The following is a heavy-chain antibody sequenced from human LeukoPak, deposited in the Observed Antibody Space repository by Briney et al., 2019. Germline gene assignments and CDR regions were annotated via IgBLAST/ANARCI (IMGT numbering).Heavy chain of an antibody. V-gene: IGHV4-59*01. CDR1: GGSISSYY. D-gene: IGHD3-9*01. Sequence: SETLSLTCTVSGGSISSYYWSWIRQPPGKGLEWIGYIYYSGSTNYNPSLKSRVTISVDTSKNQFSLKLSSLTAADTAVYYCARSLPHYDILTGYYRSRWFDPWGQGTLVTVSS. CDR3: ARSLPHYDILTGYYRSRWFDP. CDR2: IYYSGST. J-gene: IGHJ5*02.